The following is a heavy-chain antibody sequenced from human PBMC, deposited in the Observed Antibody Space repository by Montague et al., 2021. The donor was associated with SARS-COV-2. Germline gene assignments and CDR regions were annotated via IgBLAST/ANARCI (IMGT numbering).Heavy chain of an antibody. J-gene: IGHJ4*02. D-gene: IGHD1-1*01. Sequence: SLRLSCAASGFTFSTYDMTLVRQAPGKRLEVVSIIETGSSSTHYADSVKRRSTVSRDNSKNTSYLLINSMRAEDTVVYCCAKGGWNDYWGQGTLVTVSS. V-gene: IGHV3-23*03. CDR1: GFTFSTYD. CDR2: IETGSSST. CDR3: AKGGWNDY.